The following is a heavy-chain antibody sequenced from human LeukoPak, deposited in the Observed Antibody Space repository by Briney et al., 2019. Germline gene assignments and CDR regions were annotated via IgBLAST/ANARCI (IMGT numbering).Heavy chain of an antibody. CDR3: ARTHRKQWLANYFDY. J-gene: IGHJ4*02. Sequence: ASVKVSCKASGYTFTSYDISWVRQATGQGLEWMGWMNPNSGNTGYAQKFQGRVTMTRNTSISTAYMELSSLRSEDTAVYYCARTHRKQWLANYFDYWGQGTLVTVSS. V-gene: IGHV1-8*01. CDR2: MNPNSGNT. CDR1: GYTFTSYD. D-gene: IGHD6-19*01.